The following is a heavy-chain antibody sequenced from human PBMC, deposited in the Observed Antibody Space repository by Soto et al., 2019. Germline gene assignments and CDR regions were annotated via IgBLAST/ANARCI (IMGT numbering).Heavy chain of an antibody. J-gene: IGHJ4*02. CDR1: GFTFSDYY. D-gene: IGHD5-18*01. CDR3: ARDPYSYGYFFDY. V-gene: IGHV3-11*06. CDR2: ISSSSSYT. Sequence: GGSLRLSCAASGFTFSDYYMSWIRQAPGKGLEWVSYISSSSSYTNYADSVKGRFTISRDNAKNSLYLQMNSLRAEDTAVYYCARDPYSYGYFFDYWGQGTLVTVSS.